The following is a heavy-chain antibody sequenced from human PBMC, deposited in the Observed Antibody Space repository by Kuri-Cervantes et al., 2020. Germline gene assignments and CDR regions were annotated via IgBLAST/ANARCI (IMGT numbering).Heavy chain of an antibody. CDR1: GGTFSSYA. CDR3: ARGDLQGDYYDSSGGYFDY. CDR2: IIPIFGTA. J-gene: IGHJ4*02. V-gene: IGHV1-69*05. Sequence: SVKVSCKASGGTFSSYAISWVRQAPGQGLEWMVGIIPIFGTANYAQKFQGRVTITTDESTSTAYMELSSLRSEDTAVYYCARGDLQGDYYDSSGGYFDYWGQGTLVTVSS. D-gene: IGHD3-22*01.